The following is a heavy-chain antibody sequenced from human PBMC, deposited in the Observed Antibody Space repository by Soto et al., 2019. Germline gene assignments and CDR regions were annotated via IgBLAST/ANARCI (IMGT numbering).Heavy chain of an antibody. J-gene: IGHJ4*02. V-gene: IGHV3-23*01. D-gene: IGHD6-6*01. CDR3: AKRRGTYSSSIDY. Sequence: EVQLLESGGGLVQPGGSLRLSCAASGFTFSSYAMSWVRQAPGKGLEWVSAISGSGGSTYYAASVKGRFTISRDNSKNKLYLQMNSLRAEDTAVYYCAKRRGTYSSSIDYWGQGTLVTVSS. CDR1: GFTFSSYA. CDR2: ISGSGGST.